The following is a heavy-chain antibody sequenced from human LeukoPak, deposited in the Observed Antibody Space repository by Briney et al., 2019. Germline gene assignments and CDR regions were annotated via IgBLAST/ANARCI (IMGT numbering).Heavy chain of an antibody. D-gene: IGHD5-12*01. CDR3: AKDKEYSGFGPILSGYYYGMDV. CDR2: ISWDGGST. V-gene: IGHV3-43D*04. CDR1: GFTFDDYA. Sequence: PGGSLRLSCAASGFTFDDYAMHWVRQAPGKGLEWVSLISWDGGSTYYADSVKGRFTISRDNSRHTLYLQTNSLGAEDTALYYCAKDKEYSGFGPILSGYYYGMDVWGKGTTVTVSS. J-gene: IGHJ6*04.